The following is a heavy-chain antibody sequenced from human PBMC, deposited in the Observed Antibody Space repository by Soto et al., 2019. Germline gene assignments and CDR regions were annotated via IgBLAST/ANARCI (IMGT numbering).Heavy chain of an antibody. J-gene: IGHJ4*02. CDR1: GGSISSSSYY. D-gene: IGHD1-26*01. CDR2: IYYSGST. CDR3: ARLIGSSFDY. V-gene: IGHV4-39*01. Sequence: QLQLQESGQGLVKPSETLSLTCTVSGGSISSSSYYWGWIRQPPGKGLEWIGSIYYSGSTYYNPSLKSRVTISVDTSKNQFSLKLSSVTAADTAVYYCARLIGSSFDYWGQGTLVTVSS.